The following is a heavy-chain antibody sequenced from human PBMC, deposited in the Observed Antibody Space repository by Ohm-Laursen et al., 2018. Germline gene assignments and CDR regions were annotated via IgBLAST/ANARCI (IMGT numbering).Heavy chain of an antibody. D-gene: IGHD4-17*01. CDR1: GFTFSTYW. V-gene: IGHV3-7*01. CDR3: ARPSTPGELGYYCYYGMDV. CDR2: IKQDGSEK. Sequence: SLRLSCSASGFTFSTYWMSWVRQAPGKGLEWVANIKQDGSEKYYVDSMKGRFTISRDNAKNSLYLQMNSLRAEDTAVYYCARPSTPGELGYYCYYGMDVWGQGTTVTVSS. J-gene: IGHJ6*02.